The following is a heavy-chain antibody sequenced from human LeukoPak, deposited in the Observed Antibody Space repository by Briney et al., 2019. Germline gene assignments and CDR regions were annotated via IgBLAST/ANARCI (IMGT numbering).Heavy chain of an antibody. Sequence: GRSLRLSCAASGFTFSSYAMHWVRQAPGKGLEWVAVISYDGSNKYYADSVKGRFTISRDNSKNTLYLQMNSLRAEDTAVYYCARGALGYCSSTSCYDLRGYFDYWGQGTLVTVSS. CDR3: ARGALGYCSSTSCYDLRGYFDY. V-gene: IGHV3-30*04. CDR1: GFTFSSYA. CDR2: ISYDGSNK. J-gene: IGHJ4*02. D-gene: IGHD2-2*01.